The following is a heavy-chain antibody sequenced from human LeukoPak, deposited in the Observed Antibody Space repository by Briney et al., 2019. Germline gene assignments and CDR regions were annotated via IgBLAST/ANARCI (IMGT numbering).Heavy chain of an antibody. V-gene: IGHV4-59*08. Sequence: SETLSLTCTVSGGSISSYYWSWIRQPPGKGLEWIGYIYYSGSTNHNPSLKSRVTISVDTSKNQFSLKLSSVTAADTAVYYCARGPVSFADYWGQGTLVTVSS. D-gene: IGHD2-2*01. J-gene: IGHJ4*02. CDR2: IYYSGST. CDR3: ARGPVSFADY. CDR1: GGSISSYY.